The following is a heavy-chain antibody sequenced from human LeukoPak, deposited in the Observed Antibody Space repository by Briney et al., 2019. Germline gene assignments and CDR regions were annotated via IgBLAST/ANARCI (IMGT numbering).Heavy chain of an antibody. V-gene: IGHV4-61*02. J-gene: IGHJ4*02. CDR2: IYTSGST. CDR3: ARSLQGGSWFDY. D-gene: IGHD1-26*01. Sequence: SQTLSLTCTVSGGSISSGSYYWSWLPQPAGKGLEGIGRIYTSGSTNYNPSLKSRVTISVDTSKNQFSLKLSSVTAADTAVYYCARSLQGGSWFDYWGQGTLVTVSS. CDR1: GGSISSGSYY.